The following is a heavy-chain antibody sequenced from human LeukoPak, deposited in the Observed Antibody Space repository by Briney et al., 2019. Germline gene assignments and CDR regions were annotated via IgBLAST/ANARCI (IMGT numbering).Heavy chain of an antibody. Sequence: SETLSLTCTVSGGSISSYYWSWIRQPPGKGLEWIGYIYYSGSTNYNPSLKSRVTISVDTSKNQFSLKLSSVTAADTAVYYCARGVVVEDGPQRGFDYWGQGTLVTVSS. V-gene: IGHV4-59*01. D-gene: IGHD2-2*01. CDR2: IYYSGST. J-gene: IGHJ4*02. CDR3: ARGVVVEDGPQRGFDY. CDR1: GGSISSYY.